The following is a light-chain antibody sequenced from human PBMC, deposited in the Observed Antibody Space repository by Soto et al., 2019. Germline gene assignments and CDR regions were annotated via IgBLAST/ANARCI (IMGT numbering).Light chain of an antibody. J-gene: IGLJ2*01. CDR1: SSDVGTYDL. CDR3: SSYTSSTTVV. V-gene: IGLV2-14*02. CDR2: DVT. Sequence: QSVLTQPASVSGSPGQSITISCTGTSSDVGTYDLVSWYQHHPGAAPKLMIYDVTNRPSWVSTRFSGSKSGNTASLTISGLQAEDAADYYCSSYTSSTTVVFGGGTKLTVL.